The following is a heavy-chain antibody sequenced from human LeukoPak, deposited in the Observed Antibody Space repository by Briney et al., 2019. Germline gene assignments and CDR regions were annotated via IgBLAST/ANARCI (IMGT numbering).Heavy chain of an antibody. V-gene: IGHV4-61*02. Sequence: SETLSLTCTVSGGSISSGSYYWSWIRQPAGKGLEWIGRIYTSGSTNYNPSLKGRVTISVDTSKNQFSLKLSSVTAADTAVYYCARPSSDYSNPYMDVWGKGTTVTVSS. CDR2: IYTSGST. D-gene: IGHD4-11*01. J-gene: IGHJ6*03. CDR1: GGSISSGSYY. CDR3: ARPSSDYSNPYMDV.